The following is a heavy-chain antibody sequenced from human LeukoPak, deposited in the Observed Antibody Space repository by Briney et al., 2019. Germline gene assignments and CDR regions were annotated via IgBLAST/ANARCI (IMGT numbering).Heavy chain of an antibody. CDR3: ARHISGEQWLDFDY. V-gene: IGHV4-39*01. CDR2: IYYSGST. Sequence: PSETLSLTCTVSGGSISSTSYYWGWIRQPPGKGLEWIGSIYYSGSTYYNPSLKSRVTISVDTSKNQFSLKLSSVTAADTAVYYCARHISGEQWLDFDYWGQGTLVTVSS. D-gene: IGHD6-19*01. J-gene: IGHJ4*02. CDR1: GGSISSTSYY.